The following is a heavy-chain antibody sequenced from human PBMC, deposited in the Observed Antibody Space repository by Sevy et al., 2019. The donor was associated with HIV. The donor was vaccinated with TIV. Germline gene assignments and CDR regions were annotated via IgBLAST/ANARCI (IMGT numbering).Heavy chain of an antibody. D-gene: IGHD2-15*01. J-gene: IGHJ6*02. CDR1: GFTFSSYN. Sequence: GGSLRLSCAASGFTFSSYNMNWVRQAPGKGLECISFIRSGGHTIYYADSVKGRFTISRDSAKNSVYLQMTGLRVEDTAVYYCARDGGYSDYGMDVWGQGTTVTVSS. CDR3: ARDGGYSDYGMDV. V-gene: IGHV3-48*01. CDR2: IRSGGHTI.